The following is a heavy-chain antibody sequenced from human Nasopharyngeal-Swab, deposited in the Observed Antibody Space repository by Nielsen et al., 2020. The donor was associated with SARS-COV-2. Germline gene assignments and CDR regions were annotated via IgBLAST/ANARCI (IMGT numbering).Heavy chain of an antibody. D-gene: IGHD1-26*01. J-gene: IGHJ4*02. CDR1: QFNLTKYN. Sequence: GGSLRLSCAASQFNLTKYNMHWVRQAPGKGLEWVSYITSSSSTIYYADSVKGRFAISRDNPKNSLYLQMNSLRDEDTAVYYCARDVGIVGATLDNWGQGTLVTVSS. CDR3: ARDVGIVGATLDN. CDR2: ITSSSSTI. V-gene: IGHV3-48*02.